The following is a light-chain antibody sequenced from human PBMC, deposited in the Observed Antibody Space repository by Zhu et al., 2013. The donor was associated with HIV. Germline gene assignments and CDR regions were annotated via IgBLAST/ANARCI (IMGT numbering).Light chain of an antibody. V-gene: IGKV3-15*01. J-gene: IGKJ3*01. CDR3: QQYDRRPQFT. Sequence: EVVMTQSPATLSVSPGEGVTLSCRASQNVSNNIAWYQQKPGQAPRLVIYGPSARATGVPARISGSGSGTEFTLTISSLQSEDFATYYCQQYDRRPQFTFGPGTKVDMK. CDR1: QNVSNN. CDR2: GPS.